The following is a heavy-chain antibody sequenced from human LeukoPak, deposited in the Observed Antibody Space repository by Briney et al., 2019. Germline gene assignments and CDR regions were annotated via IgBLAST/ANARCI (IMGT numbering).Heavy chain of an antibody. Sequence: ASVKVSCKASGFTFTDYYIHWVRQAPGQGLEWMGSIHTKSGGTKYAQKFQGRVTVTRDTSISAAYMELSRLTSDDTAVYYCAREPPAAGSTEFDFWGQGTLVTVSS. V-gene: IGHV1-2*02. CDR3: AREPPAAGSTEFDF. J-gene: IGHJ4*02. D-gene: IGHD6-13*01. CDR1: GFTFTDYY. CDR2: IHTKSGGT.